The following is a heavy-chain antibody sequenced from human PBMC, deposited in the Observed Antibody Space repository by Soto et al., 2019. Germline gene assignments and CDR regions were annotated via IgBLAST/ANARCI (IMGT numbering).Heavy chain of an antibody. CDR1: GGSFSGYY. J-gene: IGHJ4*02. Sequence: QVQLQQWGAGLLKPAETLSLTCVVYGGSFSGYYWSWIRQPPGKGLEWIGEIKDGGLTNYSPSLKSRATISKDTPNNQFSLKLPSVTAADTAVYYCARGQEGVVATHWDQGALVTVSS. V-gene: IGHV4-34*01. CDR2: IKDGGLT. D-gene: IGHD5-12*01. CDR3: ARGQEGVVATH.